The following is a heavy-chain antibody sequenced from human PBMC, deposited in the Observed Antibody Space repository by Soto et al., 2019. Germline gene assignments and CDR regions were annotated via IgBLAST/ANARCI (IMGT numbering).Heavy chain of an antibody. V-gene: IGHV4-34*01. D-gene: IGHD5-18*01. J-gene: IGHJ5*02. Sequence: QVQLQQWGAGLLKPSETLSLTCAVYGGSFSGYYWSWIRQPPGKGLEWIGEINHSGSTNYNPSLKSRVTISVDTSKNQCSLKLSSVTAADTAVYYCARGSPKRWLQPPWFDPWGQGTLVTVSS. CDR1: GGSFSGYY. CDR3: ARGSPKRWLQPPWFDP. CDR2: INHSGST.